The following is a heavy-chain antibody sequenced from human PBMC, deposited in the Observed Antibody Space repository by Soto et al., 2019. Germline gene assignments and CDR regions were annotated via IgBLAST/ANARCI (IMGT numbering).Heavy chain of an antibody. CDR1: GGTFSSYA. J-gene: IGHJ6*02. Sequence: GASVKVSCKASGGTFSSYAIGWVRQAPGQGLEWMGGIIPIFGTANYAQKFQGRVTITADESTSTAYMELSSLRSEDTAVYYCARDRSSGWYRFISAYYYYGMDVWGQGTTVTVSS. D-gene: IGHD6-19*01. CDR3: ARDRSSGWYRFISAYYYYGMDV. CDR2: IIPIFGTA. V-gene: IGHV1-69*13.